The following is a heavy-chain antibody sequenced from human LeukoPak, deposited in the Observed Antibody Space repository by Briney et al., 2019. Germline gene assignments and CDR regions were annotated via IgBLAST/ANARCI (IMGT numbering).Heavy chain of an antibody. CDR2: MKSKTEGGTT. CDR1: GFTFTSAW. CDR3: TRYSLYCSGGSCYSAYIDY. V-gene: IGHV3-15*01. D-gene: IGHD2-15*01. J-gene: IGHJ4*02. Sequence: PGGSLRLSCAGSGFTFTSAWMSWVRQAPGKGLEWVGHMKSKTEGGTTDFAAPVKDRFTISRDDSKNTFYLQMNSLQTEDTAMYYCTRYSLYCSGGSCYSAYIDYWGQGTLVTVSS.